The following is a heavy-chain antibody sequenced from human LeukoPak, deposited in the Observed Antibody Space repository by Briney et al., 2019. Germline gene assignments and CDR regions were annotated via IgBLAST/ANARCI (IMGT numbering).Heavy chain of an antibody. CDR1: GYSISSGYY. CDR2: IYHSGST. Sequence: PSETLSLTCTVCGYSISSGYYWGWIRQPPGKGLEWIGSIYHSGSTYYNPSLKSRVTISVDTSKNQFSLKLSSVTAADTAVYYCARVFRGSGSYSYWGQGTLVTVSS. J-gene: IGHJ4*02. D-gene: IGHD3-10*01. V-gene: IGHV4-38-2*02. CDR3: ARVFRGSGSYSY.